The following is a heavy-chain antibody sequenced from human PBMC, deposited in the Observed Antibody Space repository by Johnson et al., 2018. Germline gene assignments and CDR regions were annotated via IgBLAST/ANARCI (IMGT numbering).Heavy chain of an antibody. CDR2: IWYDGSNK. J-gene: IGHJ6*02. V-gene: IGHV3-33*01. Sequence: QVQLVQSGGGVVQPGRSLRLSCAASGFTFSKYGMHWVRQAPGKGLEWVAHIWYDGSNKYYADSVKGRFTISRDNSKNTLYLQMSGLRAEDTGMYYCGRDPRSNYSYATDVGGQGTTVTVSS. CDR1: GFTFSKYG. CDR3: GRDPRSNYSYATDV.